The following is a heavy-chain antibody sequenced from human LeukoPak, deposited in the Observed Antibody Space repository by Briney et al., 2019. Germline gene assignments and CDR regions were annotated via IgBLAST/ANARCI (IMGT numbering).Heavy chain of an antibody. CDR3: AKGSRGSCSRTYCYPFDY. CDR1: GYTFISYG. CDR2: ISSYNGNT. V-gene: IGHV1-18*01. Sequence: ASVKVSCKASGYTFISYGITWARQAPGQGLEWMGYISSYNGNTNYAQKLQGRVTMTTDTSTSTAYMELRSLRSDDTAVYYCAKGSRGSCSRTYCYPFDYWGQGTLVTVSS. D-gene: IGHD2-2*01. J-gene: IGHJ4*02.